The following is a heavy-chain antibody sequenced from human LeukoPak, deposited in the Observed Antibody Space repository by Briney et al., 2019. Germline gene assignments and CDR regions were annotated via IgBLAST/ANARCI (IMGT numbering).Heavy chain of an antibody. V-gene: IGHV1-46*01. CDR3: ARSGLRGSGSWHYYYMDV. D-gene: IGHD3-10*01. CDR2: INPSGGST. CDR1: GYTFTSCY. Sequence: ASVKVSCKASGYTFTSCYMHWVRQAPGQGLEWMGIINPSGGSTSYAQKFQGRVIMTRDMSTGTVYMELSSLRSEDTAVYYCARSGLRGSGSWHYYYMDVWGKGTTVTVSS. J-gene: IGHJ6*03.